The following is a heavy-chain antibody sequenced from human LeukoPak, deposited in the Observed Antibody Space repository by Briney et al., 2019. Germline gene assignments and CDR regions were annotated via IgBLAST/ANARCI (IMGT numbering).Heavy chain of an antibody. CDR1: GGTFSSYA. D-gene: IGHD6-13*01. J-gene: IGHJ4*02. Sequence: SVKVSCTASGGTFSSYAISWVRQAPGQGLEWMGGIIPIFGTANYAQKFQGRVTITADESTSTAYMELSSLRSEDTAVYYCARGEGEIAAALFDYWGQGTLVTVSS. CDR3: ARGEGEIAAALFDY. V-gene: IGHV1-69*01. CDR2: IIPIFGTA.